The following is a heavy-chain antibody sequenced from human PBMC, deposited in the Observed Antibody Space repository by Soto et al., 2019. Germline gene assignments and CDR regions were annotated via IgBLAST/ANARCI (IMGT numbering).Heavy chain of an antibody. D-gene: IGHD3-3*01. J-gene: IGHJ6*03. V-gene: IGHV4-34*01. CDR3: ARARRKLRLIHYYYMDV. CDR2: INHSGST. CDR1: GGSFSGYY. Sequence: QVQLQQWGAGLLKPSETLSLTCAVYGGSFSGYYWSWIRQPPGKGLEWIGEINHSGSTNYNPSLKSRVTISVDTSKNQFSLKLSSVTAADTAVYYCARARRKLRLIHYYYMDVWDKGTTVTVSS.